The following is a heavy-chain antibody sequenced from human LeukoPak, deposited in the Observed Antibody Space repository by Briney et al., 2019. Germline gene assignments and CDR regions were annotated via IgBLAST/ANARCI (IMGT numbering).Heavy chain of an antibody. Sequence: GASVKVSCKASGYTFTSYYMHWVRQAPGQGLEWMGIINPSGGSTSYAQKFQGRVPMTRDTSTSTVYMELSSLRSEDTAVYYCARDHQQQLSTLYGMDVWGQGTTVTVSS. CDR2: INPSGGST. CDR1: GYTFTSYY. CDR3: ARDHQQQLSTLYGMDV. D-gene: IGHD6-13*01. J-gene: IGHJ6*02. V-gene: IGHV1-46*01.